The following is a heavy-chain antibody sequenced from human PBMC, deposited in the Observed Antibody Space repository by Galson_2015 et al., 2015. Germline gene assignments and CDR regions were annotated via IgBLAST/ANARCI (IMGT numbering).Heavy chain of an antibody. Sequence: TLSLTCTVSGGSISSGRYYWSWIRQPAGKGLEWIGRVYTSESTNYNPSLKSRVTISVDTSKNQFSLKLNSVAAADTAVYYCARGIATAPAWIGMDVWGQGTTVTVSS. D-gene: IGHD6-13*01. V-gene: IGHV4-61*02. J-gene: IGHJ6*02. CDR2: VYTSEST. CDR3: ARGIATAPAWIGMDV. CDR1: GGSISSGRYY.